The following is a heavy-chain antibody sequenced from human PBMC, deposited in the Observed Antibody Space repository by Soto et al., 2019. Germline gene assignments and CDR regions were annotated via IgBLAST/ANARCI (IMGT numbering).Heavy chain of an antibody. Sequence: EVQLVESGGALVQPGGSLRLSCAASGFTFSSYWMSWVRQTPGKGLEWMANIKEDGGEKYYADSVKGRLIISRDNARNSMYLQMNTLRAEDTAMYDWARDVPHYDSKGDWDPWGQGALVTVSS. V-gene: IGHV3-7*04. J-gene: IGHJ5*02. CDR1: GFTFSSYW. CDR3: ARDVPHYDSKGDWDP. D-gene: IGHD3-22*01. CDR2: IKEDGGEK.